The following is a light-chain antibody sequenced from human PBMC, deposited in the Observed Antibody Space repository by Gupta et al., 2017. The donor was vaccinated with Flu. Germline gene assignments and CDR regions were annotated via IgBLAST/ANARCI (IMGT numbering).Light chain of an antibody. Sequence: GDRVPVTCRASQSITNYVNWYQQKPGKAPKLLIYCASNLQGGVPSRFSGSGSGTDFTLTISSLQPEDFANYYCQESYSSPYTFGQGTELEIK. CDR1: QSITNY. CDR2: CAS. J-gene: IGKJ2*01. V-gene: IGKV1-39*01. CDR3: QESYSSPYT.